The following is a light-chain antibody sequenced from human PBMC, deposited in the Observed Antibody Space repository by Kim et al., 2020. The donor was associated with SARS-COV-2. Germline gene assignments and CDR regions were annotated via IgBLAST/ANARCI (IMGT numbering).Light chain of an antibody. CDR3: QQYYSYVRT. CDR2: AAS. CDR1: QGISSY. J-gene: IGKJ1*01. Sequence: AIRMTQSPSSFSASTGDRVTITCRASQGISSYLAWYQQKPGKAPKLLIYAASTLQSGVPSRFSGSGSGTDFTLTISCLQSEDFATYYCQQYYSYVRTFGQGTKVDIK. V-gene: IGKV1-8*01.